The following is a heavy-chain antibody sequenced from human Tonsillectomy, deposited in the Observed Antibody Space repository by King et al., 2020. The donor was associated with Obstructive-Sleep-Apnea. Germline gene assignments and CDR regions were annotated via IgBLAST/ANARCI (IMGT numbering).Heavy chain of an antibody. CDR1: GCTLSSFG. CDR3: ARGSREPEY. D-gene: IGHD1-26*01. Sequence: GGGGGQAGRSRRRACAVSGCTLSSFGMHWVRQGPDKGLEWVALISYDGSYTYYADSVKGRFTISRDNSKNTLSLQMNSLRAEDTAVYYCARGSREPEYWGQGTLVTVSP. J-gene: IGHJ4*02. V-gene: IGHV3-30*19. CDR2: ISYDGSYT.